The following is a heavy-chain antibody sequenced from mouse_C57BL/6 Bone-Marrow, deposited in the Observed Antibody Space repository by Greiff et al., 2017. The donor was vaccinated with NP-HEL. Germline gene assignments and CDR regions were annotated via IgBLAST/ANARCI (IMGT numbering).Heavy chain of an antibody. CDR1: GYTFTSYW. CDR3: ARTRVYGYDGGNYAMDY. CDR2: FDPSSGGT. V-gene: IGHV1-72*01. Sequence: QVQLQQPGAELVKPGASVKLSCKASGYTFTSYWMHWVKQRPGRGLEWIGRFDPSSGGTKYNEKFKGKATLTADKPSSTAYLQLSSLTSADSAVYYCARTRVYGYDGGNYAMDYWGQGTSVTVSS. J-gene: IGHJ4*01. D-gene: IGHD2-2*01.